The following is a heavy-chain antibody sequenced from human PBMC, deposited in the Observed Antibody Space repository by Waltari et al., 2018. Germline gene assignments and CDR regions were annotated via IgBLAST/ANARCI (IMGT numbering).Heavy chain of an antibody. Sequence: RQAPGQGLEWMGGIIPIFGTANYAQKFQGRVTITTDESTSTAYMELSSLRSEDTAVYYCARGPRYYDSSGYLGYWGQGTLVTVSS. J-gene: IGHJ4*02. D-gene: IGHD3-22*01. V-gene: IGHV1-69*05. CDR2: IIPIFGTA. CDR3: ARGPRYYDSSGYLGY.